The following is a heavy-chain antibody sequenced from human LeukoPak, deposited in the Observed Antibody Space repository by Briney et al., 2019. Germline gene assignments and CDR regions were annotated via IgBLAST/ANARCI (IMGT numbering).Heavy chain of an antibody. CDR2: ISSSGDST. J-gene: IGHJ4*02. D-gene: IGHD5-12*01. V-gene: IGHV3-23*01. CDR3: AKDRDIVATIFDY. Sequence: PGGSLRLSCAASGFTFNRYAMSWVRQAPGKGLEWVSAISSSGDSTYYADSVKGRFTISRDNSKNTLYLQMNSLRAEDTAVYYCAKDRDIVATIFDYWGQGTLVTVSS. CDR1: GFTFNRYA.